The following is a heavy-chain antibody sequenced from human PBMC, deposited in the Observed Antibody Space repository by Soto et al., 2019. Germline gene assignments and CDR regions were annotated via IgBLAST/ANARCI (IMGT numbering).Heavy chain of an antibody. CDR2: ISGSGFKK. CDR3: AKNQGVELVPLATVDWFDP. J-gene: IGHJ5*02. V-gene: IGHV3-23*01. CDR1: GFIFENFG. Sequence: GSLRLSCAASGFIFENFGMSWVRQAPGKGLEWISSISGSGFKKYYADSVKGRFTISRDNSKSTVYLELNNLSAEDTAVYHCAKNQGVELVPLATVDWFDPWGQGSVVTSPQ. D-gene: IGHD1-26*01.